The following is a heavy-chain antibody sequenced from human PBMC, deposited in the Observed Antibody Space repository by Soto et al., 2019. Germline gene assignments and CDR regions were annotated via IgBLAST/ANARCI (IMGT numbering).Heavy chain of an antibody. V-gene: IGHV4-59*08. CDR1: GGSISSYY. Sequence: SETLSLTCTVSGGSISSYYWSWIRQPPGKGLEWIGYIYYSGSTNYNPSLKSRVTISVDTSKNQFSLKLSSVTAADTAVYYCAGHGPYYYGSGSYYLGGMDVWGQGTTVTVSS. D-gene: IGHD3-10*01. J-gene: IGHJ6*02. CDR2: IYYSGST. CDR3: AGHGPYYYGSGSYYLGGMDV.